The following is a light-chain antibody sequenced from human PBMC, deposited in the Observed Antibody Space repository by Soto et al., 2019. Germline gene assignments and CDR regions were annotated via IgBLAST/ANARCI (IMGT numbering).Light chain of an antibody. CDR1: SSDVGGYNY. J-gene: IGLJ3*02. Sequence: QSALTQPASVSGSPGQSVTTSCTGTSSDVGGYNYVSWFLQYPGKAPKLMIYEVTNRPSGVSNRFSGSKSGNTASLTISGLQAEDEADYYCSSFTTTNTWVFGGGTKLTVL. CDR3: SSFTTTNTWV. CDR2: EVT. V-gene: IGLV2-14*01.